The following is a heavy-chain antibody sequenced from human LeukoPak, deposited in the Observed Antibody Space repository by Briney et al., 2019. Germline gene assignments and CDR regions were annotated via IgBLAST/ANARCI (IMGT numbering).Heavy chain of an antibody. CDR1: GYSISSGYY. CDR2: IYHSGST. J-gene: IGHJ5*02. CDR3: ARDRGFGELKARHWFDP. Sequence: SETLSLTCTVSGYSISSGYYWGWIRQPPGKGLEWIGSIYHSGSTSYYPSLKSRVTISVDTSKNQFSLKLSSVTASDTAVYYCARDRGFGELKARHWFDPWGQGTLVTVSS. V-gene: IGHV4-38-2*02. D-gene: IGHD3-10*01.